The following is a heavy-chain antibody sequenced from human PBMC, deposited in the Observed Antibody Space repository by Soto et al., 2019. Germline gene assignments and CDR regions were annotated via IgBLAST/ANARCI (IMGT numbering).Heavy chain of an antibody. D-gene: IGHD3-3*01. CDR2: INAGNGNT. CDR3: ARYLMSRSGAFDY. V-gene: IGHV1-3*01. CDR1: GYTFTSYA. J-gene: IGHJ4*02. Sequence: QVQLVQSGAAVKKPGASVQVSCKASGYTFTSYAMHWGRQAPGQRLEWMGWINAGNGNTKYSQKFQGRVTITRDTSASTAYMELSSLRSEDTAVYYCARYLMSRSGAFDYWGQGTLVTVSS.